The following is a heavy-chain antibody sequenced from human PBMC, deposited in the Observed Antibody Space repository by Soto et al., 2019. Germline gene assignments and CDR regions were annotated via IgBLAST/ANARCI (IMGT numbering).Heavy chain of an antibody. CDR1: GFTFNTYW. D-gene: IGHD3-22*01. CDR2: IKPDGSEK. J-gene: IGHJ3*02. V-gene: IGHV3-7*04. Sequence: GGSRRLSCAASGFTFNTYWMSWVRQAPGKGLEWVANIKPDGSEKWYVDSVKGRFAISRDNAKNSLFLQMNSLRAEDTAIYYCARGDYYDNSGPFSDAFDIWGQGTMVTVSS. CDR3: ARGDYYDNSGPFSDAFDI.